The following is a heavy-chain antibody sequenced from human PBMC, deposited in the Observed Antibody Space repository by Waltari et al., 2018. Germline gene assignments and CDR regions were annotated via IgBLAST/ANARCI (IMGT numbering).Heavy chain of an antibody. CDR2: INHSGST. Sequence: QVQLQQWGAGLLKPSETLSLTCAVYGGSFSGYYWSWIRQPPGKGLEWIGEINHSGSTNYNPSLKSRVTIPVDTSKNQFSLKLSSVTAADTAVYYCARGIRITMIVVVHYYYGMDVWGQGTTVTVSS. J-gene: IGHJ6*02. V-gene: IGHV4-34*01. CDR1: GGSFSGYY. D-gene: IGHD3-22*01. CDR3: ARGIRITMIVVVHYYYGMDV.